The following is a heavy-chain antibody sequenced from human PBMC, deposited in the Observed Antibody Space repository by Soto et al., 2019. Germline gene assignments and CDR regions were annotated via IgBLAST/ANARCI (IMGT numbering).Heavy chain of an antibody. J-gene: IGHJ5*02. CDR3: ARDLGGVGPGGFDP. CDR2: VIPILGKA. V-gene: IGHV1-69*01. Sequence: QVQLVQSGADVKKPGSSVKVSCKASGGTFSSYAISWVRQAPGQGLEWMGGVIPILGKADYAQNFQGRVTISADVSTNTAYMELTSLRSDDTAVYYSARDLGGVGPGGFDPWGQGTLVTVSS. CDR1: GGTFSSYA. D-gene: IGHD3-16*01.